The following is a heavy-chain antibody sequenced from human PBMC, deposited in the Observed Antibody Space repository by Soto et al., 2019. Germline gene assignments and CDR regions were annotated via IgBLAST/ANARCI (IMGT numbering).Heavy chain of an antibody. CDR1: GFTFSSYA. CDR2: ISGSGGST. Sequence: GGSLRLSCAASGFTFSSYAMSWVRQAPGKGLEWVSAISGSGGSTYYADSVKGRFTISRDNSKNTLYLQMNSLRPEDTAVYYCAKGQCEGSCLRRRNWFDPWGQGTLVTVSS. V-gene: IGHV3-23*01. D-gene: IGHD2-15*01. CDR3: AKGQCEGSCLRRRNWFDP. J-gene: IGHJ5*02.